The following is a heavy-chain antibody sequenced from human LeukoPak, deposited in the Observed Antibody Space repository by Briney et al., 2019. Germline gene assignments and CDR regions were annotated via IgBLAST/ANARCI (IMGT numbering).Heavy chain of an antibody. J-gene: IGHJ1*01. D-gene: IGHD3-22*01. V-gene: IGHV6-1*01. Sequence: SQTLSLTCAISGDSVSSNSAAWNWIRQSPSRGLEWLGRTYYRSEWYNDYAVSVKSRININPDTSKNQFSLQLNSVTPEDTAVYYRAQADSTGYFYFQHWGQGTLVTVSS. CDR2: TYYRSEWYN. CDR1: GDSVSSNSAA. CDR3: AQADSTGYFYFQH.